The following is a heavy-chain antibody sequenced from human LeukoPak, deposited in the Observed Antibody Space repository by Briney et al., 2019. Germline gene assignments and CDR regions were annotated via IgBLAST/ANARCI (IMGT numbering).Heavy chain of an antibody. CDR1: GYSISSGYY. J-gene: IGHJ3*01. V-gene: IGHV4-38-2*01. D-gene: IGHD2-2*02. CDR3: ASLGVVPGAIPDAFDL. CDR2: IYHGGST. Sequence: SETLSLTCAVSGYSISSGYYWGWIRQPPGKGLEWIGSIYHGGSTFYNPSLKSRVTISADTSKNQFSLKLSSVTAADTAVYYCASLGVVPGAIPDAFDLWGQGTMVIVSS.